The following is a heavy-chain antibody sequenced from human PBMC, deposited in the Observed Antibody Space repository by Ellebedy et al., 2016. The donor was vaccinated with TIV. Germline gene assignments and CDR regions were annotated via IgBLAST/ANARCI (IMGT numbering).Heavy chain of an antibody. V-gene: IGHV3-43*02. D-gene: IGHD3-9*01. J-gene: IGHJ4*02. CDR1: GFTFDDYA. CDR2: ISGGRGST. CDR3: ARGPGYSLPFDY. Sequence: GGSLRLSCAASGFTFDDYAMHWVRQAPGKGLEWVSLISGGRGSTYSADSVKGRFTISRDNAKNSLYLQMNSLRAEDTAVYYCARGPGYSLPFDYWGQGTLVTVSS.